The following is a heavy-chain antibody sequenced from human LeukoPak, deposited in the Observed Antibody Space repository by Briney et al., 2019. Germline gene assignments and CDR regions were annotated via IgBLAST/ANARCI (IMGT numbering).Heavy chain of an antibody. CDR3: ARDLNYDYIWGSYRPDYFDC. D-gene: IGHD3-16*02. V-gene: IGHV3-21*01. J-gene: IGHJ4*02. Sequence: GGSLRLSCAASGFTFSSYTMNWVRQAPGKGLEWVSSITSSSSYIYYADSVKGRFTISRDNAKNSLYLQTNSLRAEDTAVYFCARDLNYDYIWGSYRPDYFDCWGQGTLVTVSS. CDR2: ITSSSSYI. CDR1: GFTFSSYT.